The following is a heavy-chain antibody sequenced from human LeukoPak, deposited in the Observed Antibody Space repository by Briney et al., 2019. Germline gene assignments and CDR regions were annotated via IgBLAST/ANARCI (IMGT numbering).Heavy chain of an antibody. D-gene: IGHD5-18*01. Sequence: PSETLSLTCTVSGASISSSSYSWGWTRQPPGKGLEWIGSIYYSGSTYYHPSLKSRVTISVDTSKNQFSLKLSSVTAAGTAVYYCARDRGYSYGSERVGYYGMDVWGQGTTVTVSS. J-gene: IGHJ6*02. CDR3: ARDRGYSYGSERVGYYGMDV. CDR2: IYYSGST. CDR1: GASISSSSYS. V-gene: IGHV4-39*07.